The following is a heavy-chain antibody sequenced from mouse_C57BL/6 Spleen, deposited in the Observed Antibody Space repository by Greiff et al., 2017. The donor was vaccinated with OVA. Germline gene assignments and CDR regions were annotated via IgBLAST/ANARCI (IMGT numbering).Heavy chain of an antibody. V-gene: IGHV3-6*01. Sequence: EVQVVESGPGLVKPSQSLSLTCSVTGYSITSGYYWNWIRQFPGNKLEWMGYISYDGSNNYNPSLKNRISITRDTSKNQFFLKLNSVTTEDTATYYCAREGDYDGSFAYWGQGTLVTVSA. J-gene: IGHJ3*01. D-gene: IGHD2-4*01. CDR2: ISYDGSN. CDR1: GYSITSGYY. CDR3: AREGDYDGSFAY.